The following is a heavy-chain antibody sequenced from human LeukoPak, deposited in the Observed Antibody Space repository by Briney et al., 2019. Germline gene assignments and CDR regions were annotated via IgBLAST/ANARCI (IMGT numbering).Heavy chain of an antibody. D-gene: IGHD6-13*01. J-gene: IGHJ4*02. CDR3: ARGLGSNLAAAGTNWVDY. CDR2: INHSGST. Sequence: SETLSLTCAVYGGSFSGYYWSWIRQPPGKGLGWIGEINHSGSTNYNPSLKSRVTISVDTSKNQFSLKLSSVTAADTAVYYCARGLGSNLAAAGTNWVDYWGQGTLVTVSS. CDR1: GGSFSGYY. V-gene: IGHV4-34*01.